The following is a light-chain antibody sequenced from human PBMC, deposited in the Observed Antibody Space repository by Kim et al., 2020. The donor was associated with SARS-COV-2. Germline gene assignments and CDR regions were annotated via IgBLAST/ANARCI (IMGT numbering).Light chain of an antibody. CDR3: SSYTSSSTLV. V-gene: IGLV2-14*03. Sequence: QSITISCTGTSSDVGGYNSVSWYQQHPVKAPKLMIYDVSNRPSGVSNRFSGSKSGNTASLTISGLQAEDEADYYCSSYTSSSTLVFGGGTKLT. CDR1: SSDVGGYNS. CDR2: DVS. J-gene: IGLJ3*02.